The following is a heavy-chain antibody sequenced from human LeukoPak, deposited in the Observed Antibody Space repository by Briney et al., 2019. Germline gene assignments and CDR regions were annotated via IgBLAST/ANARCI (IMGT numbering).Heavy chain of an antibody. V-gene: IGHV4-59*08. CDR2: IYNSGST. J-gene: IGHJ3*02. CDR1: GGSISSYY. D-gene: IGHD4-17*01. Sequence: SETLSLTCTVSGGSISSYYWSWIRQPPGKGLEWIGYIYNSGSTNYNPSLKSRVTISVDTSKNQFSLKLSSVTAADTAVYYCARRGTTVTTRAFDIWGQGTMVTVSS. CDR3: ARRGTTVTTRAFDI.